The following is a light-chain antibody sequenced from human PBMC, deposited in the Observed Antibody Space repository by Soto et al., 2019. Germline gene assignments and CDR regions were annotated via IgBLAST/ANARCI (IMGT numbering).Light chain of an antibody. Sequence: SVRSQAATVYGAIAHCIVITCPLTIRDIGAYNYGSWYQHHPGKVPKLLIYEVTNRPSGVSDRFSGSKSGNTASLTISGLQAEDEADYYCSSKRDSSTLFVFGTGTKVTVL. J-gene: IGLJ1*01. CDR1: IRDIGAYNY. V-gene: IGLV2-14*01. CDR3: SSKRDSSTLFV. CDR2: EVT.